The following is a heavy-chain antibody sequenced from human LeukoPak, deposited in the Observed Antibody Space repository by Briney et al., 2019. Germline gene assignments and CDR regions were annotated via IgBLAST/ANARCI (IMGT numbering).Heavy chain of an antibody. CDR1: GGSISSGSYY. CDR2: IYTSGST. V-gene: IGHV4-61*02. J-gene: IGHJ4*02. D-gene: IGHD3-3*01. CDR3: ARLRFLEWEGYYFDY. Sequence: PSETLSLTCTVSGGSISSGSYYWSSFRQPAGTGLECIGRIYTSGSTNYNPSLKSRVTISVDTSKNQFSLKLSSVTAAYTAVYYCARLRFLEWEGYYFDYWGQGTLVTVSS.